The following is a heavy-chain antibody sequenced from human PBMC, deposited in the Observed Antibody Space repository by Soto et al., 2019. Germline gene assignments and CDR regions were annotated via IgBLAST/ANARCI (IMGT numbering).Heavy chain of an antibody. V-gene: IGHV3-33*01. D-gene: IGHD4-17*01. CDR1: GFTFSSYG. Sequence: QVQLVESGGGVVQPGRSLRLSCAASGFTFSSYGMHWVRQAPGKGLEWVAVIWYDGSNKYYADSVKGRFTISRDNSKNTLYLQMNSLRAEDTAVYYCARDSDYVEAFDIWGQGTMVTVSS. J-gene: IGHJ3*02. CDR2: IWYDGSNK. CDR3: ARDSDYVEAFDI.